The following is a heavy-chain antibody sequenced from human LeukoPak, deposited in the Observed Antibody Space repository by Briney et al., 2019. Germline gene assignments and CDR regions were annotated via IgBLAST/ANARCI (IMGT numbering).Heavy chain of an antibody. CDR3: ARRGVIVPAVNDAFDI. CDR1: GGSISSGGYY. D-gene: IGHD2-2*01. Sequence: SETLSLTCTVSGGSISSGGYYWSWIRQPPGKGLEWIGYIYHSGSTYYNPSLKSRVTISVDRSKNQFSLKLSSVTAADTAVYYCARRGVIVPAVNDAFDIWGQGTMVTVSS. V-gene: IGHV4-30-2*01. CDR2: IYHSGST. J-gene: IGHJ3*02.